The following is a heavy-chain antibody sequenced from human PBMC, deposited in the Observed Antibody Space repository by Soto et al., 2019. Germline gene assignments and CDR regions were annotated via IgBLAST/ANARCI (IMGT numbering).Heavy chain of an antibody. CDR1: GFTFSSYA. Sequence: QVRLVESGGGVVQPGRSLRLSCAASGFTFSSYAMHWVRQAPGKGLEWVAVISYDGSNKYYADSVKGRFTISRDNSKNTLYLQMNSLRAEDTAVYYCARDKPAAAGTPYYYYGMDVWGQGTTVTVSS. CDR2: ISYDGSNK. J-gene: IGHJ6*02. V-gene: IGHV3-30-3*01. D-gene: IGHD6-13*01. CDR3: ARDKPAAAGTPYYYYGMDV.